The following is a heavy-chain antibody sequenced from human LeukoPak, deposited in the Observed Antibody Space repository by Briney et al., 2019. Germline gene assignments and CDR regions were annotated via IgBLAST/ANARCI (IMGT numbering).Heavy chain of an antibody. D-gene: IGHD3-9*01. V-gene: IGHV3-23*01. CDR2: ISGSGDAT. Sequence: GGSLRLSCAAPGFTFSSYAMSWVRQAPGKGLEWVSTISGSGDATYYADSVKGRFTIPRDNSKNTLYLQMNSLRAEDTAVYYCAKTGAYYDISPSPRFDPWGQGTLVTVSS. J-gene: IGHJ5*02. CDR1: GFTFSSYA. CDR3: AKTGAYYDISPSPRFDP.